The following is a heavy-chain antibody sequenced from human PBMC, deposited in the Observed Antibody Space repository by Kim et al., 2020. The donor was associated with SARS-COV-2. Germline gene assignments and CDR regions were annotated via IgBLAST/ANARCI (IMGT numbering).Heavy chain of an antibody. V-gene: IGHV3-30*01. J-gene: IGHJ4*02. Sequence: KGRFTIARENSKNTLYLQMNSLRAEDTAVYYCASRTQGLSSGPPGTFDYWGQGTLVTVSS. CDR3: ASRTQGLSSGPPGTFDY. D-gene: IGHD3-22*01.